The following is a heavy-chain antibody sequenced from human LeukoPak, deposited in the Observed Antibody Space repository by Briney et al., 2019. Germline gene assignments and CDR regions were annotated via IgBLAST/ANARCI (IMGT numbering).Heavy chain of an antibody. Sequence: GGSLRLSCAASGFTFSDYTIHWVRQAPGKGLVWVSRINTDGSSTSYADSVQGRFTISRDNARNTVYLQMNSLRAEDTAVYYCARTFDSTRDYYMDLDYWGQGTLVTVSS. CDR1: GFTFSDYT. CDR2: INTDGSST. D-gene: IGHD3-22*01. CDR3: ARTFDSTRDYYMDLDY. J-gene: IGHJ4*02. V-gene: IGHV3-74*01.